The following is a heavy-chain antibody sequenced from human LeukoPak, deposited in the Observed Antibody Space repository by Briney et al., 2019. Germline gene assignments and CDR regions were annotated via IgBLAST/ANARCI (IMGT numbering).Heavy chain of an antibody. J-gene: IGHJ3*02. CDR1: GSTFSSYN. CDR3: EAAGTTFDAFDI. CDR2: IVIISSYI. V-gene: IGHV3-21*01. D-gene: IGHD1-1*01. Sequence: GGSLRLSCAASGSTFSSYNMNWVRQAPGKGLEWVSSIVIISSYIYYADSVKGRFTISRDNAKNSLYLQMNSLRAEDTAVYYCEAAGTTFDAFDIWGQGTMVAVSS.